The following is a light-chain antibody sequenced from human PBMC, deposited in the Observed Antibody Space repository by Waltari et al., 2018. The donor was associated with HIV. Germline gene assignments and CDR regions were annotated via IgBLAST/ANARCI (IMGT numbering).Light chain of an antibody. Sequence: DIQMTQSPSSLSASVGDRVTITCRASQSISSYLNWYQQKPGKAPQLLIYAASSLESGVPSRFSGSGSGTDLTLTLSSLQPEDFATYYCQQCYSAPWTFGQGTKVEVK. CDR3: QQCYSAPWT. CDR2: AAS. CDR1: QSISSY. J-gene: IGKJ1*01. V-gene: IGKV1-39*01.